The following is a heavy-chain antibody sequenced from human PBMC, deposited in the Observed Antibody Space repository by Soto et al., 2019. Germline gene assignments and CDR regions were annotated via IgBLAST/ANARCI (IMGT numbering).Heavy chain of an antibody. J-gene: IGHJ3*02. CDR2: INHSGGT. CDR1: GGSLSGYY. V-gene: IGHV4-34*01. CDR3: ARGHLTTVTPTGGAFDI. Sequence: SETLSLTCAVYGGSLSGYYWSWIRQPPGKGLEWVGEINHSGGTNYNPSLKSRVTISVDTSKKQFSLKLSSVTAADTAVYYCARGHLTTVTPTGGAFDIWGQGTMVTVSS. D-gene: IGHD4-17*01.